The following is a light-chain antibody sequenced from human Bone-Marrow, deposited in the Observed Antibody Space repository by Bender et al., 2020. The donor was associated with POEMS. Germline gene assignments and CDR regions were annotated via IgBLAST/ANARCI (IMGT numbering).Light chain of an antibody. Sequence: QSALTQPASLSGSPGQSITISCTGTSSDVGYYNLVSWYQQHPGKAPKLIIYEVNKRPSGISNRFSASKFGNTASLTISGLQAEDEADYHCCSTAGGSTVIFGGGTKLTVL. CDR3: CSTAGGSTVI. CDR2: EVN. J-gene: IGLJ2*01. CDR1: SSDVGYYNL. V-gene: IGLV2-23*02.